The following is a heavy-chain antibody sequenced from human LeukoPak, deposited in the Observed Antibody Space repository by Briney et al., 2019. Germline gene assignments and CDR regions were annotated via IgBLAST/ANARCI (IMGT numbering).Heavy chain of an antibody. CDR3: AKDETGFLNYFHY. CDR2: IDSSGTKT. V-gene: IGHV3-23*01. CDR1: GFTFSSYT. D-gene: IGHD3-3*01. Sequence: GGSLRLSCAASGFTFSSYTMSWVRQAPGKGLGWVSGIDSSGTKTTYADSVKGRFTISRDNPRNTLYLQMNSLRAEDTAVYYCAKDETGFLNYFHYWGQGALVTVSS. J-gene: IGHJ4*02.